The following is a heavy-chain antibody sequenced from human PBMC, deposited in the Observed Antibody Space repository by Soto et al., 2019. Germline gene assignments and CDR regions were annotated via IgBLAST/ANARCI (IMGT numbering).Heavy chain of an antibody. Sequence: GSLRLSCAASGFTFSDYYMSWIRQAPGKGLEWVSYISSSSSYTNYADSVKGRFTISRDNAKNSLYLQMNSLRAEDTAVYYCARNRVAAAGRSANWFDPWGQGTLVTVSS. CDR1: GFTFSDYY. CDR2: ISSSSSYT. D-gene: IGHD6-13*01. CDR3: ARNRVAAAGRSANWFDP. J-gene: IGHJ5*02. V-gene: IGHV3-11*06.